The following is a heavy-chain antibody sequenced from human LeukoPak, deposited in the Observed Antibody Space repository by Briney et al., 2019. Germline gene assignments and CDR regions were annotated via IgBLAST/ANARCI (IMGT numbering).Heavy chain of an antibody. CDR1: GFTFSSYA. J-gene: IGHJ4*02. Sequence: GGSLRLSCAASGFTFSSYAMHWVRQAPGKGLEWVAVMSYDGSNKYYADSVKGRFTISRDNSKNTLYLQMNSLRAEDTAVYYCASQYSGYGGEFDYWGQGTLVTVSS. D-gene: IGHD5-12*01. CDR3: ASQYSGYGGEFDY. V-gene: IGHV3-30*04. CDR2: MSYDGSNK.